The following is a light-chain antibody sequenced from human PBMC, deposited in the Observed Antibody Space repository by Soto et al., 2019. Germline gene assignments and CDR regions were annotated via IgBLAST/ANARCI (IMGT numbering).Light chain of an antibody. V-gene: IGKV1-5*01. CDR3: QHLRT. CDR1: QNINNW. J-gene: IGKJ1*01. CDR2: DAS. Sequence: DIQMTQSPSTLSASVGDRVTITCRASQNINNWVAWYQQKPGKAPKFLIYDASTLESGVPSRFSGSGFGTEFSLTIGSLQPDDSGSYYCQHLRTFGQGSKVDIK.